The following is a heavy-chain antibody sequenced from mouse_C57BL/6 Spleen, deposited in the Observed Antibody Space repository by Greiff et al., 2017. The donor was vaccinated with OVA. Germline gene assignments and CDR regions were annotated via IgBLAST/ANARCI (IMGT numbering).Heavy chain of an antibody. CDR1: GYAFSSSW. CDR3: ASTVAMDY. Sequence: QVQLQQSGPELVKPGASVKISCKASGYAFSSSWMNWVKQRPGKGLEWIGRIYPGDGDTNYNGKFKGKATLTADKSSSTAYMQLSSLTSEDSAVYFCASTVAMDYWGQGTSVTVSS. J-gene: IGHJ4*01. CDR2: IYPGDGDT. V-gene: IGHV1-82*01. D-gene: IGHD1-1*01.